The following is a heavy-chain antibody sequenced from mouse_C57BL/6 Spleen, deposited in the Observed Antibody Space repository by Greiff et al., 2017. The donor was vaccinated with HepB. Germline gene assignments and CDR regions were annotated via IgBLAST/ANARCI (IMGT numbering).Heavy chain of an antibody. D-gene: IGHD1-1*01. Sequence: EVQLQQSGPELVKPGASVKISCKASGYTFTDYYMNWVKQSHGKSLEWIGDINPNNGGTSYNQKFKGKATLTVDKSSSTAYMELRSLTSEDSAVYYCARSPWDGSSYEDYWGQGTTLTVSS. CDR3: ARSPWDGSSYEDY. J-gene: IGHJ2*01. CDR1: GYTFTDYY. CDR2: INPNNGGT. V-gene: IGHV1-26*01.